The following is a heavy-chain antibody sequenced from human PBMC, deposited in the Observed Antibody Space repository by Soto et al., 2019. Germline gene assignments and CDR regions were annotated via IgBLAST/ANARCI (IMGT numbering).Heavy chain of an antibody. CDR1: GGSISSSSYY. Sequence: QLQLQESGPGLVKPSETLSLTCTVSGGSISSSSYYWGWIRQPPGKGLEWIGSIYYSGNTYYTPXLKSRVTISGDXSXNXXSLKLSSVTAADTAVYYCARAGGRYCTGGSCQVDYWGQGTLVTVSS. CDR2: IYYSGNT. D-gene: IGHD2-15*01. J-gene: IGHJ4*02. CDR3: ARAGGRYCTGGSCQVDY. V-gene: IGHV4-39*01.